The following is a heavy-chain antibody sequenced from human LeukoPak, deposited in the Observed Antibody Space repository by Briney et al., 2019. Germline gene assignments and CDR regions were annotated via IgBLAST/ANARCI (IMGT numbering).Heavy chain of an antibody. CDR3: VRDFDYFGSGSYEDY. CDR1: GYTFTTYY. J-gene: IGHJ4*02. V-gene: IGHV1-46*01. D-gene: IGHD3-10*01. CDR2: INPSGGST. Sequence: ASVKVSCKASGYTFTTYYMHWVRQAPGQGLEWMGTINPSGGSTTYAQKSQGRVTMTRDTSTSTFYMELNSLRSEDSAVYYCVRDFDYFGSGSYEDYWGQGTLVTVSS.